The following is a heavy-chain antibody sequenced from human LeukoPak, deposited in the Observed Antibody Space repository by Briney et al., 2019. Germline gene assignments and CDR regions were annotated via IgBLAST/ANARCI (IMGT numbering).Heavy chain of an antibody. J-gene: IGHJ4*02. V-gene: IGHV4-38-2*02. CDR1: GYSISSAYY. CDR3: ARLSTVTTSFDY. Sequence: PSETLSLTCTVSGYSISSAYYWGWIRQPPGKGLEWIGTIYHSGSTHYNPSLKSRVTMSVDTSKNQFSLKLSSVTAADTAVYYCARLSTVTTSFDYWGQGTLVTVSS. D-gene: IGHD4-17*01. CDR2: IYHSGST.